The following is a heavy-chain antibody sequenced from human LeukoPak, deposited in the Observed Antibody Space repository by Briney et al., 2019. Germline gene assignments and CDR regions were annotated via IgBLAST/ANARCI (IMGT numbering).Heavy chain of an antibody. J-gene: IGHJ4*02. D-gene: IGHD2-15*01. Sequence: PGGSLRLSCAASGFTFSDYYMSWIRQAPGKGLDWVSYISSGGGTIYYADSVKGRFTVSRDNAKNSLYLQMNSLRAEDTAVYYCARYRSGGSCGVGIDYWGQGTLVTVSS. CDR2: ISSGGGTI. CDR1: GFTFSDYY. CDR3: ARYRSGGSCGVGIDY. V-gene: IGHV3-11*01.